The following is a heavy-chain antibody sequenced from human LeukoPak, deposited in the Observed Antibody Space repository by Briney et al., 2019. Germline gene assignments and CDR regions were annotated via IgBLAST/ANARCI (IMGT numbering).Heavy chain of an antibody. Sequence: GASVKVSCKASGFTFTSSAVQWVRQARGLRLEWMGWINPNSGNTGYAQKFQGRVTITRNTSISTAYMGLSSLRSEDTAVYYCARGRFRFDPWGQGTLVTVSS. D-gene: IGHD3-10*01. CDR3: ARGRFRFDP. J-gene: IGHJ5*02. CDR2: INPNSGNT. CDR1: GFTFTSSA. V-gene: IGHV1-8*03.